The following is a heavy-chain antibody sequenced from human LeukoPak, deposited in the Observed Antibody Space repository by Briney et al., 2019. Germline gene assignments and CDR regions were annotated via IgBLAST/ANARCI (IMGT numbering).Heavy chain of an antibody. D-gene: IGHD3-10*01. J-gene: IGHJ4*02. V-gene: IGHV3-53*01. CDR2: IRDNGEP. Sequence: GGSLRLSCAVSGCLVNNYYMSWGRQAPGKGLEWVSVIRDNGEPFYADSVQGRFTISRDNSRNTVHLQMNSLRPEDTAVYYCANQRGGFWGQGTLVTVSS. CDR1: GCLVNNYY. CDR3: ANQRGGF.